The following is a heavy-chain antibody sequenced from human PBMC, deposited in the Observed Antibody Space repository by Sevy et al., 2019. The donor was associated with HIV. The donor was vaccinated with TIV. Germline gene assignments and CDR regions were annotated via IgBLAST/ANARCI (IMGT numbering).Heavy chain of an antibody. V-gene: IGHV4-59*12. J-gene: IGHJ1*01. D-gene: IGHD3-22*01. CDR1: GGSISSYY. Sequence: SETLSLTCTVSGGSISSYYWSWIRQPPGKGLEWIGYIYYSGSTNYNPSLKRRGTISVDKSKNQFSLKLRSVTAADTAVYYCARLSGHYYASERYFQHWGQGTLVTVSS. CDR3: ARLSGHYYASERYFQH. CDR2: IYYSGST.